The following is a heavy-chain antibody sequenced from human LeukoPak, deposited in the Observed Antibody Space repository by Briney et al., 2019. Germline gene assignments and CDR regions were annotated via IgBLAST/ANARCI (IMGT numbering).Heavy chain of an antibody. Sequence: GRSLRLSCAASGFTFSSYGMHWVRQAPGKGLEWVAVISYDGSNKYYADSVKGRFTISRDNSKNTLYLQMNSLRAEDTAVYSCARYSTGVDYWGQGTLVTVSS. D-gene: IGHD2-8*02. J-gene: IGHJ4*02. CDR3: ARYSTGVDY. V-gene: IGHV3-30*03. CDR1: GFTFSSYG. CDR2: ISYDGSNK.